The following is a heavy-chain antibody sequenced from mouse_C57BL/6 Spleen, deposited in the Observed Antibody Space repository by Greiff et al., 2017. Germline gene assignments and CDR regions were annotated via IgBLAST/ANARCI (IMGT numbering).Heavy chain of an antibody. CDR2: ILPGSGST. J-gene: IGHJ2*01. CDR3: SRGEEENYYGSRPFDY. V-gene: IGHV1-9*01. CDR1: GYTFTGYW. Sequence: QVQLQQSGAELMKPGASVKLSCKATGYTFTGYWIEWVKQRPGHGLEWIGEILPGSGSTNYNEKFKGKVTFTADTTSNTAYMQHSSRTTADSTIYYCSRGEEENYYGSRPFDYWGQGTTLTVSS. D-gene: IGHD1-1*01.